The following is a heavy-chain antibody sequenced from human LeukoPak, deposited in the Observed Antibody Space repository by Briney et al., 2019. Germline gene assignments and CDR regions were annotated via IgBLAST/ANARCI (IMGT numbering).Heavy chain of an antibody. CDR3: ARGGYSSGWYGDSDAFDI. CDR1: EFTFGSSW. Sequence: PGGSLRLSCAASEFTFGSSWMTWVRQAPGKGLEWVANIKEDGSEKYYVDSVKGRFTISRDNAKNSLYLQMNSLRAEDAAVYYCARGGYSSGWYGDSDAFDIWGQGTMVTVSS. D-gene: IGHD6-19*01. J-gene: IGHJ3*02. V-gene: IGHV3-7*04. CDR2: IKEDGSEK.